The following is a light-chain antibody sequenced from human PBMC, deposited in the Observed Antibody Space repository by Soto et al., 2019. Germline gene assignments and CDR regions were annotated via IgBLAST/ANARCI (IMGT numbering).Light chain of an antibody. CDR1: QSVSSSY. V-gene: IGKV3-20*01. J-gene: IGKJ2*01. Sequence: EIVLTQSPGTLSLSPGERATLSCRASQSVSSSYLAWYQQKPGQAPRLLIYGASDRATGIPDRFSGSGFGTEFTLTISRLEPEDFALYYCQQYGSSPYTFGQGTELEIK. CDR2: GAS. CDR3: QQYGSSPYT.